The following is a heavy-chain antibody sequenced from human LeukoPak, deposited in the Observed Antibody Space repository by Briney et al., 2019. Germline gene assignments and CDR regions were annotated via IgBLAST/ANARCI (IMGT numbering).Heavy chain of an antibody. CDR1: GFTFSDYY. J-gene: IGHJ5*02. V-gene: IGHV3-11*06. Sequence: NPGGSLRLSCAASGFTFSDYYMSWIRQAPGKGLEWVSSITSSSSYIYYADSVKGRFTISRDNAKNSLYLQMNSLRAEDTAVYYCAREMLAAVAAQSWGQGTLVTVSS. CDR3: AREMLAAVAAQS. CDR2: ITSSSSYI. D-gene: IGHD6-19*01.